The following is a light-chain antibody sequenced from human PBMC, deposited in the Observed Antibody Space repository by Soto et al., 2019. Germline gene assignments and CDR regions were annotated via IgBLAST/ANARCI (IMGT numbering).Light chain of an antibody. V-gene: IGLV2-14*01. Sequence: QSALTQPASVSGSPGQSITISCTGTSSDVGGSNYVSWYQQHPGIAPKLMIYDVTNRPSGVSHRFSGSRSGNTASLTISGLQAEDEADYYCSSYRSGTVVFGGGTKLTV. CDR2: DVT. CDR3: SSYRSGTVV. J-gene: IGLJ2*01. CDR1: SSDVGGSNY.